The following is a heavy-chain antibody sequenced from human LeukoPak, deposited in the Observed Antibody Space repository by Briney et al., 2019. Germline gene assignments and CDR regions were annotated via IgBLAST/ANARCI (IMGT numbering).Heavy chain of an antibody. V-gene: IGHV3-74*01. CDR2: ISTDGSST. CDR1: GFTFDSYW. CDR3: ARVLYYGIDY. J-gene: IGHJ4*02. D-gene: IGHD3-10*01. Sequence: GGSLRLSCVASGFTFDSYWMHWVRQAPGKGLVWVSHISTDGSSTIYADSVKGRFTMSRDNAKNTLYLQMNSLRAEDTAVYYCARVLYYGIDYWGQGTLVTVSS.